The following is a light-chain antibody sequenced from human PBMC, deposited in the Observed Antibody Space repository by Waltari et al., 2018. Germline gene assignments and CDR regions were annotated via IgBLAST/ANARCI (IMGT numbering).Light chain of an antibody. Sequence: DIVLTQSPGTLSLSQGERATLSCRASQTINNNYLAWYQQKPGQAPRLLIYDTSSRATGIPDRFSGSGSGTDFILSISRLEPEDFAVYYCQHYVTSPLAFGQGTRLEIK. CDR1: QTINNNY. J-gene: IGKJ5*01. CDR3: QHYVTSPLA. CDR2: DTS. V-gene: IGKV3-20*01.